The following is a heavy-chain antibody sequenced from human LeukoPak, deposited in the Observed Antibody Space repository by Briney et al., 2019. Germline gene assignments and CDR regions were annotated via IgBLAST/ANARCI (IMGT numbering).Heavy chain of an antibody. J-gene: IGHJ5*02. CDR2: IYYSGST. Sequence: PSETLSLTCTVSGGSISSGDYYWSWIRQPPGKGLEWIGYIYYSGSTYYNPSLKSRVTISVDTSKNQFSLKLSSVTAADTAVYYCARERRKGIAAAGAYHWGQGTLVTVSS. CDR1: GGSISSGDYY. D-gene: IGHD6-13*01. V-gene: IGHV4-30-4*08. CDR3: ARERRKGIAAAGAYH.